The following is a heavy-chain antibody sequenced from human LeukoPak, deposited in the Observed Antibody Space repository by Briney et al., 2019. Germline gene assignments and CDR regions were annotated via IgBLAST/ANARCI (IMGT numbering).Heavy chain of an antibody. CDR1: GFTFAIYA. J-gene: IGHJ4*02. D-gene: IGHD3-22*01. CDR2: ISYDGNNK. Sequence: AGGSLRLSCAASGFTFAIYAMHWVRQAPGKGLEWVAVISYDGNNKYYADSVKGRFTVSRDNSKNTLYLQMNNLRGEDTAVYYCARDLVGGWDDSSGYYYGYFDYWGQGTLVTVSS. V-gene: IGHV3-30-3*01. CDR3: ARDLVGGWDDSSGYYYGYFDY.